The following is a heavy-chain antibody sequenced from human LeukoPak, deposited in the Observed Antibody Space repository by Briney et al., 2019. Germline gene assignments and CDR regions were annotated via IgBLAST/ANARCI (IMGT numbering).Heavy chain of an antibody. J-gene: IGHJ4*02. CDR3: VEDWGTAMGLGYFDY. Sequence: GGSLRLSCSASGFTFSSCAVHWVRQAPGKGLEYVSAISSNGGSTYYADSVKGRFTISRDNSKNTLYLQMSSLRAEDTAVYYCVEDWGTAMGLGYFDYWGQGTLVTVSS. V-gene: IGHV3-64D*06. D-gene: IGHD5-18*01. CDR2: ISSNGGST. CDR1: GFTFSSCA.